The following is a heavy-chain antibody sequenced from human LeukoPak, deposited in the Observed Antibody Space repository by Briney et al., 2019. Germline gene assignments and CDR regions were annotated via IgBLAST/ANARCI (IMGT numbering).Heavy chain of an antibody. CDR2: INQDGSEI. J-gene: IGHJ3*01. CDR1: GFTFSNYW. Sequence: GGSLRLSCAASGFTFSNYWMSWVRQAPGKGLEWLANINQDGSEIYYVDSVKGRFTISRDNGKNSLYLQINILRADDTAVYYCYGIRLGDGFDVWGQRTMVIVSS. V-gene: IGHV3-7*01. CDR3: YGIRLGDGFDV. D-gene: IGHD3-16*01.